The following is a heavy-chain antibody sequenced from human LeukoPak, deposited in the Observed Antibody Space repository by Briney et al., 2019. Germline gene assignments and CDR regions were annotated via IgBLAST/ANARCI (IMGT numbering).Heavy chain of an antibody. CDR3: AGVTVATGEY. CDR2: INHSGST. CDR1: GGSFSGYY. Sequence: SETLSLTCAVYGGSFSGYYWSWIRQPPGKGLEWIGEINHSGSTNYNPSLKSRVTISVDTSKNQFSLKLSSMTAADTAVYYCAGVTVATGEYWGQGTLVTVSS. V-gene: IGHV4-34*01. J-gene: IGHJ4*02. D-gene: IGHD5-12*01.